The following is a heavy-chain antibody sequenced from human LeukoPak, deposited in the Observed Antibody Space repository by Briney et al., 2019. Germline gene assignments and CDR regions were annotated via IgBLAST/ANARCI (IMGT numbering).Heavy chain of an antibody. V-gene: IGHV1-8*01. D-gene: IGHD3-16*02. CDR1: GYTFTSYD. CDR3: ARVGDVMITFGGVILEN. CDR2: MNPNSGNT. Sequence: ASVKVSCKASGYTFTSYDINWVRQATGQGLEWMGWMNPNSGNTGYAQKFQGRVTMTRNTSISTACMELSSLRSEDTAVYYCARVGDVMITFGGVILENWGQGTLVTVSS. J-gene: IGHJ4*02.